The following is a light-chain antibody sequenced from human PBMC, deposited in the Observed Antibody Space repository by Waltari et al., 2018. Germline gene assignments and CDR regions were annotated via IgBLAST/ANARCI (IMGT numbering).Light chain of an antibody. J-gene: IGLJ2*01. CDR1: SSDVGGYDY. CDR2: DVS. Sequence: QSALTQPASVSGSPGHSITISCTGTSSDVGGYDYVSWYPQHPGKAPKLMIYDVSNRPSGVSNRFSGSKSGNTASLTISGLQAEDEADYYCNSYTSSSTLVFGGGTKLTVL. V-gene: IGLV2-14*03. CDR3: NSYTSSSTLV.